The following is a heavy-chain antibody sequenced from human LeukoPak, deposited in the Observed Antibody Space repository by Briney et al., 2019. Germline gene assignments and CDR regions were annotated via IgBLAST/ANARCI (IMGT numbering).Heavy chain of an antibody. CDR2: ISYDGSNK. CDR1: GFTFSSYG. Sequence: PGGSLRLSCAASGFTFSSYGMHWVRQAPGKGLEWVAVISYDGSNKYYADSVKGRFTISRDNSKNTLYLQMNSLRAEDTAVYYCAKGGGDYYGFDYRGQGTLVTVSS. D-gene: IGHD3-10*01. V-gene: IGHV3-30*18. J-gene: IGHJ4*02. CDR3: AKGGGDYYGFDY.